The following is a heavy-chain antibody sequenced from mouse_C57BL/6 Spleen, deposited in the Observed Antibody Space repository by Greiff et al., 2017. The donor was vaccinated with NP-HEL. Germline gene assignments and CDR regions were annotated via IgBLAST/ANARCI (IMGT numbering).Heavy chain of an antibody. CDR1: GYTFTDYY. CDR2: INPNNGGT. J-gene: IGHJ3*01. D-gene: IGHD1-1*01. Sequence: VQLQQSGPELVKPGASVKISCKASGYTFTDYYMNWVKQSHGKSLEWIGDINPNNGGTSYNQKFKGKATLTVDKSSSTAYMGLRSLTSEDSAVYYCARYLNYYGSRGFAYWGQGTLVTVSA. V-gene: IGHV1-26*01. CDR3: ARYLNYYGSRGFAY.